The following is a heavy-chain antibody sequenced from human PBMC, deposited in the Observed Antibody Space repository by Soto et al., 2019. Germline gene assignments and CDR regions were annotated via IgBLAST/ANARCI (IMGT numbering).Heavy chain of an antibody. CDR1: GFTFSSYA. Sequence: GGSLRLSCAASGFTFSSYAMSWVRQAPGKGLEWVSAISGSGGSTYYTDSVKGRFTISRDNSKNTLYLQMNSLRAEDTAVYYCAKDFYDIIEYYFDYWGQGTLVTVSS. J-gene: IGHJ4*02. D-gene: IGHD3-22*01. CDR2: ISGSGGST. CDR3: AKDFYDIIEYYFDY. V-gene: IGHV3-23*01.